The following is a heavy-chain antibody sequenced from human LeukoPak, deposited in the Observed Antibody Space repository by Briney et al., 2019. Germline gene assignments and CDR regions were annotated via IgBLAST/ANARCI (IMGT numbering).Heavy chain of an antibody. D-gene: IGHD6-13*01. CDR2: IYSGGST. CDR3: AREGADSSWLDY. V-gene: IGHV3-53*01. J-gene: IGHJ4*02. CDR1: GITVSSNY. Sequence: GGSLRLSCAASGITVSSNYMSWVRQAPGKGLEWVSVIYSGGSTYYADSVKGRFTISRDNSENTLYLQMNSLRAEDTAVYYCAREGADSSWLDYWGQGTLVTVSS.